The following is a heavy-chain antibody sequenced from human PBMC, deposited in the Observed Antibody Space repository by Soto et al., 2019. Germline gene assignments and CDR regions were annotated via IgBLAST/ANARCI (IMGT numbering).Heavy chain of an antibody. Sequence: WETLSLTVTVSGGAVSSGTYYWSWIRQPPGKGLEWIGHIYFTGSTNYNPSLKSRVTMSLDTSRNQFSLKLSSVTAADTAVYYCTRGPPRVQWFDPWGLGTLVTVSS. V-gene: IGHV4-61*01. J-gene: IGHJ5*02. CDR3: TRGPPRVQWFDP. CDR2: IYFTGST. CDR1: GGAVSSGTYY.